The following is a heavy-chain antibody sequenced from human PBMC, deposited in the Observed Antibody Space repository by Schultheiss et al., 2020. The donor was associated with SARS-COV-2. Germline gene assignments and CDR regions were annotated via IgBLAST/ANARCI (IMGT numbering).Heavy chain of an antibody. CDR1: QFTFSTYG. J-gene: IGHJ6*02. D-gene: IGHD2-2*01. CDR2: ISYDGSNK. CDR3: ARSDIVVVPADLMDV. Sequence: GESLKISCAASQFTFSTYGMHWVRQAPGKGLEWVAVISYDGSNKYYADSVKGRFTISRDNSKNTLYLQMNSLRAEDTAVYYCARSDIVVVPADLMDVWGQGTTVTVSS. V-gene: IGHV3-33*05.